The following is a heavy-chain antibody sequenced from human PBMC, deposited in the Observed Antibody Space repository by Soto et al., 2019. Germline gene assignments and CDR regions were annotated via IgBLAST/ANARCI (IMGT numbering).Heavy chain of an antibody. Sequence: QMQLVQFEPEVKKPGTSVKVSCKASGFTFTSSAVQWVRQARGQRLEWIGWIVVGSGNTNYAQKFQERVTITRDMSTSTAYMELSSLRSEVTAVYYCAADATVYYYDSSGYYNYWGQGTLVTVSS. CDR3: AADATVYYYDSSGYYNY. V-gene: IGHV1-58*01. D-gene: IGHD3-22*01. CDR2: IVVGSGNT. J-gene: IGHJ4*02. CDR1: GFTFTSSA.